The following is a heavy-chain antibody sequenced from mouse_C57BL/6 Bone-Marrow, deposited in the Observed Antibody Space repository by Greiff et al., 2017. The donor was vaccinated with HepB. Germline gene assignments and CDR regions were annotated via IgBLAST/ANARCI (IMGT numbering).Heavy chain of an antibody. J-gene: IGHJ3*01. CDR1: GYTFTSYW. CDR2: IDPSDSYT. Sequence: QVQLQQPGAELVMPGASVKLSCKASGYTFTSYWMHWVKQRPGQGIEWIGEIDPSDSYTNYNQKFKGKSTLTVDKSSSTAYMQLSSLTSEDSAVYYCARERDYGSSSFAYWGQGTLVTVSA. D-gene: IGHD1-1*01. V-gene: IGHV1-69*01. CDR3: ARERDYGSSSFAY.